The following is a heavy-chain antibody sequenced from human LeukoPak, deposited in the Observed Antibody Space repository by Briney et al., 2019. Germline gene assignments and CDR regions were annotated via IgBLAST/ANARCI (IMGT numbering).Heavy chain of an antibody. J-gene: IGHJ4*02. Sequence: GGSLRLSCAASGFTFSSYAMSWVRQAPGKGLEWVTGISGSGGSTYYADSVKGRFTISRDNSKNTLYLQMNSLRAEDTAVYYCAKEGPGSRTIYYFDYWGQGTLVTVSS. CDR2: ISGSGGST. CDR3: AKEGPGSRTIYYFDY. CDR1: GFTFSSYA. V-gene: IGHV3-23*01. D-gene: IGHD4/OR15-4a*01.